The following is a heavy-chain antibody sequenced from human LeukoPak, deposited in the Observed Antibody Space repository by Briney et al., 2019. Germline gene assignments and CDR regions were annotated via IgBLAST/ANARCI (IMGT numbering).Heavy chain of an antibody. CDR1: GCTFSSYA. CDR2: ICGGGSRA. CDR3: AKFRDYYGSGRQGEGGMNV. Sequence: GGSLRLSCAGSGCTFSSYAMGWVRQAPGKGLEWVSTICGGGSRAPYADSVTGRFTISRDNSKNTLYLQMNSLRAEDSAVYYCAKFRDYYGSGRQGEGGMNVWGLGTTVTVSS. J-gene: IGHJ6*02. D-gene: IGHD3-10*01. V-gene: IGHV3-23*01.